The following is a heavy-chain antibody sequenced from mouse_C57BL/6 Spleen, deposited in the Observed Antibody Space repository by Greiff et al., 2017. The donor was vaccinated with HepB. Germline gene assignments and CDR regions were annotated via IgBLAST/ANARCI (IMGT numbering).Heavy chain of an antibody. J-gene: IGHJ3*01. Sequence: EVKLQESGPELVKPGASVKIPCKASGYTFTDYNMDWVKQSHGKSLEWIGDINPNNGGTIYNQKFKGKATLTVDKSSSTAYMELRSLTSEDTAVYYCARSSPWFAYWGQGTLVTVSA. CDR2: INPNNGGT. CDR3: ARSSPWFAY. V-gene: IGHV1-18*01. CDR1: GYTFTDYN.